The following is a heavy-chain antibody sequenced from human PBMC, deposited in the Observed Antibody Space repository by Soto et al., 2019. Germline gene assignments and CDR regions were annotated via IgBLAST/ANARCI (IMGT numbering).Heavy chain of an antibody. V-gene: IGHV1-69*01. CDR3: ARGATIFGVAAYSYYEMEV. CDR1: GGTFSNYA. J-gene: IGHJ6*02. Sequence: QVQLVQSGAEVKKPGSSVKVSCRASGGTFSNYAISWVRQAPGQGLEWMGGIVPAFGTPNSAQNLQGRITTTADDSTTTVYMDLSRLRAEDTAVYYCARGATIFGVAAYSYYEMEVWGQGTTVTVSS. D-gene: IGHD3-3*01. CDR2: IVPAFGTP.